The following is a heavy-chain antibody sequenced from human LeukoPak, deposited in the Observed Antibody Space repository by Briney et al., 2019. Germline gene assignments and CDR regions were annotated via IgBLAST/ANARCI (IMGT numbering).Heavy chain of an antibody. CDR2: TYYRSKWYN. CDR3: ARVRSYGSGSSIYYFDY. D-gene: IGHD3-10*01. CDR1: GDSVSSNSAA. Sequence: SQTLSLTCAISGDSVSSNSAAWNWIRQSPSRGLEWLGRTYYRSKWYNDYAVSVKSRITINPDTSKNQFSLQLNSVTPEDTAVYCCARVRSYGSGSSIYYFDYWGQGTLVTVSS. V-gene: IGHV6-1*01. J-gene: IGHJ4*02.